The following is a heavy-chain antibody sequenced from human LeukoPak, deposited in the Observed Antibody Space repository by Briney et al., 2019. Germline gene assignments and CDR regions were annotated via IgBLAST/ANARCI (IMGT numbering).Heavy chain of an antibody. Sequence: SETLSLTCTVSGGSLSSSSYYWGWIRQPPGKGLEWIGSIYYSGSTYYNPSLKSRVPISVDTSKNQFSLKLSSVTAADTAVYYCARSTVVRFFDYWGQGTLVTVSS. J-gene: IGHJ4*02. CDR2: IYYSGST. D-gene: IGHD4-23*01. V-gene: IGHV4-39*07. CDR1: GGSLSSSSYY. CDR3: ARSTVVRFFDY.